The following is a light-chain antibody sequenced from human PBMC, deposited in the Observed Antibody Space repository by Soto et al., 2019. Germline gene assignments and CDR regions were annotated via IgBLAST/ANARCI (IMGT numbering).Light chain of an antibody. CDR1: QTVRNNY. CDR2: DAS. Sequence: EFVLTQSPGTLSLSIGKERTSAFRGSQTVRNNYLAWYQQKPGQAPRLLIYDASSRATGIPDRFSGGGSGTDFSPTISILEPEDFAVYYCQQVSSHPLTFGGGTKVDIK. V-gene: IGKV3-20*01. J-gene: IGKJ4*01. CDR3: QQVSSHPLT.